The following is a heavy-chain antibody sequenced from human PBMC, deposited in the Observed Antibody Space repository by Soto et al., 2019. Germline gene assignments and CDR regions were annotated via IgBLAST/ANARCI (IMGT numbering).Heavy chain of an antibody. V-gene: IGHV4-59*08. D-gene: IGHD1-26*01. CDR1: GGSISSYY. Sequence: PSETLSLTCTVSGGSISSYYWSWIRQPPGKGLEWIGYIYYSGSTNYNPSLKSRVTISVDTSKNQFSLKLSSVTAADSAVYYCARRYSGTFDSLGQGTLVTVSS. CDR2: IYYSGST. J-gene: IGHJ4*02. CDR3: ARRYSGTFDS.